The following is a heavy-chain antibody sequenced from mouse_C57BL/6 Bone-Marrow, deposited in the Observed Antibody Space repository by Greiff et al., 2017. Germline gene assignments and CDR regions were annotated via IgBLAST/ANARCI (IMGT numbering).Heavy chain of an antibody. J-gene: IGHJ2*01. D-gene: IGHD1-1*01. CDR2: IDPSDSYT. Sequence: QVQLQQPGAELVKPGASVKLSCKASGYTFTSYWMQWVKQRPGQGLEWIGEIDPSDSYTNYNQKFKGKATLTVDTSSSTAYMQLSSLTSEDSAVYYGAREDSSYLYYFDYWGQGTTLTVSS. CDR3: AREDSSYLYYFDY. CDR1: GYTFTSYW. V-gene: IGHV1-50*01.